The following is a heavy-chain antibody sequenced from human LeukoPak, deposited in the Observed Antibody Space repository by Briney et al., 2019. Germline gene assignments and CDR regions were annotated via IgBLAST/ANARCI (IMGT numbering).Heavy chain of an antibody. V-gene: IGHV1-2*02. CDR2: INANSGGT. Sequence: ASVKVSCKASGYTFTGYYMHWVRQAPGQGLEWMGWINANSGGTKYAQKFQGRVTMTRDTSISTAYMELSSLRSDDTAVYYCARGRLGTWFGELKAWGQGTLVTVSS. CDR1: GYTFTGYY. CDR3: ARGRLGTWFGELKA. J-gene: IGHJ5*02. D-gene: IGHD3-10*01.